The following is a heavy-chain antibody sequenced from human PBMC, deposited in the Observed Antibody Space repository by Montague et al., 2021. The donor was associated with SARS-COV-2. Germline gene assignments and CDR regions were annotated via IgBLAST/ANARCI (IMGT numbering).Heavy chain of an antibody. CDR3: AKDIYGSGSYSDNFDY. Sequence: SLRLSCAASGFTFSSYAMSWVRQAPGKGLEWVSAISGSGGNTYYADSVKGRFTISRDNSKNTLYLQMNSLRAEDTAVYYCAKDIYGSGSYSDNFDYWGQGTLVTVSS. D-gene: IGHD3-10*01. CDR2: ISGSGGNT. V-gene: IGHV3-23*01. J-gene: IGHJ4*02. CDR1: GFTFSSYA.